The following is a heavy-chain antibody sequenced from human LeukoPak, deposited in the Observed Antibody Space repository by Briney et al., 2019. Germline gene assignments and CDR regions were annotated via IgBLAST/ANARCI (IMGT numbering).Heavy chain of an antibody. Sequence: GGSLRLSCAASGFTFSSYAMSWARQAPGKGLEWVSAISGSGGSTYYADSVKGRFTISRDNSKNTRYLQMNSLRAEDTAVYYCARVGRWPYYFDYWGQGTLVIVSS. CDR2: ISGSGGST. D-gene: IGHD5-24*01. J-gene: IGHJ4*02. CDR3: ARVGRWPYYFDY. CDR1: GFTFSSYA. V-gene: IGHV3-23*01.